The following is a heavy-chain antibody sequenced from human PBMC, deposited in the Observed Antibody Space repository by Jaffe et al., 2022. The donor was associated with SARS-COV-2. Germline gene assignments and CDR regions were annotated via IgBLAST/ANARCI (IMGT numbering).Heavy chain of an antibody. J-gene: IGHJ3*02. D-gene: IGHD3-16*01. CDR2: INPSGGST. Sequence: QVQLVQSGAEVKKPGASVKVSCKASGYTFTSYYMHWVRQAPGQGLEWMGIINPSGGSTSYAQKLQGRVTMTRDTSTSTVYMELSSLRSEDTAVYYCARDGQMGGFDIWGQGTMVTVSS. CDR1: GYTFTSYY. V-gene: IGHV1-46*04. CDR3: ARDGQMGGFDI.